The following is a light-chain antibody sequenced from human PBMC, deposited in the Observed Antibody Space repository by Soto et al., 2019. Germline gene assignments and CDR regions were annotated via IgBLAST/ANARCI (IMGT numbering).Light chain of an antibody. CDR3: CSYAGSSTLV. Sequence: QSALTQPASVSGSPGQSITISCTGTSSDVGSYNLVSWYQHHPGKAPKLMIYEVSKRPSGVSNRFSGSKSGNTASLTIAGLQAEVEADYYFCSYAGSSTLVFGTGTKVTVL. CDR1: SSDVGSYNL. V-gene: IGLV2-23*02. CDR2: EVS. J-gene: IGLJ1*01.